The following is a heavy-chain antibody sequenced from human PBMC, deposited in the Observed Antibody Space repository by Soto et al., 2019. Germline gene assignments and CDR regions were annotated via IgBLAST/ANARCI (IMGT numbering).Heavy chain of an antibody. CDR2: INAANGDT. V-gene: IGHV1-3*01. CDR3: ARGAAARPLDY. Sequence: SVQVSCKASGYTFTSYGIHWVRQAPGQRLEWMGWINAANGDTKYSPKFQGRVTITRDTSASTAYMELSSLRSEDTAVYYCARGAAARPLDYLGQGTQVTVSS. CDR1: GYTFTSYG. D-gene: IGHD6-13*01. J-gene: IGHJ4*02.